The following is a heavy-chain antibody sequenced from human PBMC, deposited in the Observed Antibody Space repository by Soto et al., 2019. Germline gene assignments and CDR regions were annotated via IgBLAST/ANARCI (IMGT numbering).Heavy chain of an antibody. V-gene: IGHV3-64*04. CDR2: ISIGGSRT. Sequence: GASLRLSCSGSRFILRIYAIHWVRQAPGKEQEYVSFISIGGSRTHYADSVRGRFSISRDNAKNSLYLQMSSLRAEDTALYYCARGGGSSWSNGHYYYGMDVWGQGTTVTVSS. J-gene: IGHJ6*02. CDR3: ARGGGSSWSNGHYYYGMDV. D-gene: IGHD6-13*01. CDR1: RFILRIYA.